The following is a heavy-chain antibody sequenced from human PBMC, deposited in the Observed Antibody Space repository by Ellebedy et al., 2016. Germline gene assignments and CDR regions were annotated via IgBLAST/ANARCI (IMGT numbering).Heavy chain of an antibody. CDR1: GFSFDDYA. CDR2: ISWNSGSI. J-gene: IGHJ4*02. V-gene: IGHV3-9*01. CDR3: AREESWYYYDSSGYYPDY. Sequence: GGSLRLXCVASGFSFDDYAMHWVRQAPGKGLEWVSGISWNSGSIDYADSVKGRFTISRDNAKNSLYLQMNSLKAEDTAVYYCAREESWYYYDSSGYYPDYWGQGTLVTVSS. D-gene: IGHD3-22*01.